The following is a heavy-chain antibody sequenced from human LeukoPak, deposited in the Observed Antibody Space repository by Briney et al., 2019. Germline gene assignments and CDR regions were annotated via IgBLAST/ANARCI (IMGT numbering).Heavy chain of an antibody. V-gene: IGHV3-23*01. J-gene: IGHJ4*02. D-gene: IGHD6-19*01. CDR2: ISDNGGST. CDR1: GFTFNIYT. CDR3: AKSRGIYDNSGWRTFDY. Sequence: GGSLRLSCAASGFTFNIYTMSWVRQAPGKGLEWVSVISDNGGSTYYADSVKGRFTISRDNSKNTLYLQMSSLRAEDTAIYYCAKSRGIYDNSGWRTFDYWGQGTLVTVSS.